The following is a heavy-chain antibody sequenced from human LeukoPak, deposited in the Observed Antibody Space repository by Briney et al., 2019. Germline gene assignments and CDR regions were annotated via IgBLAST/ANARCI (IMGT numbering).Heavy chain of an antibody. V-gene: IGHV3-21*01. J-gene: IGHJ4*02. CDR3: ARDASRGLVSDY. D-gene: IGHD3-10*01. CDR2: ISSSSRNI. CDR1: GFTFSSYG. Sequence: GGSLRLSCAASGFTFSSYGMNWVRQAPGKGLEWVSSISSSSRNIFYADSVTGRFTISRDNAKNSLYLQMNSLRAEVTAVYYCARDASRGLVSDYWGQGTLVTVSS.